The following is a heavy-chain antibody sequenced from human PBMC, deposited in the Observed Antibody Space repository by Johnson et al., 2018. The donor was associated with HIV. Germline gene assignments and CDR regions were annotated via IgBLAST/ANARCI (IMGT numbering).Heavy chain of an antibody. CDR2: ISYDGSKM. J-gene: IGHJ3*02. D-gene: IGHD3-22*01. Sequence: VQVVESGGGLVQPRRSLRLSCAASGFTFSTYAMHLVRQAPGKGLEWVAVISYDGSKMYYAHSVKGRFTISRDNSKNTLYLQMKSLRAEDTAVYYCAKDRGDSSGYYYADAFDIWGQGTMVSVSS. CDR3: AKDRGDSSGYYYADAFDI. CDR1: GFTFSTYA. V-gene: IGHV3-30*04.